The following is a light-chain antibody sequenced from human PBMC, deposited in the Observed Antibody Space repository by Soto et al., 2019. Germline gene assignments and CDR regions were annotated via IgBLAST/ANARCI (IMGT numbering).Light chain of an antibody. Sequence: QSALTQPASVSGSPGQSITISCTGTSSDIGSYNYVSWYQQHPGKAPKLMIYEVSNRPSGVSNRFSGSKSGNTASLTISGLQAEDEADYYCSSYTTSSTPVLGGGTKLTVL. CDR2: EVS. CDR1: SSDIGSYNY. CDR3: SSYTTSSTPV. J-gene: IGLJ2*01. V-gene: IGLV2-14*01.